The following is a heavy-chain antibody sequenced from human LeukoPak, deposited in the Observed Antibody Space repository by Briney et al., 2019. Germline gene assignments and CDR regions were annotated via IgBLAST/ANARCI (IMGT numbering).Heavy chain of an antibody. CDR3: ARGDGYTIMYYFDY. CDR2: ISGSGGST. V-gene: IGHV3-23*01. J-gene: IGHJ4*02. Sequence: PGGSLRLSCAASGFTFSSYAMSWVRQAPGKGLEWVSAISGSGGSTYYADSVKGRFTISRDNSKNTLYLQMNSLRAEDTALYYCARGDGYTIMYYFDYWGQGTLVTVSS. CDR1: GFTFSSYA. D-gene: IGHD5-24*01.